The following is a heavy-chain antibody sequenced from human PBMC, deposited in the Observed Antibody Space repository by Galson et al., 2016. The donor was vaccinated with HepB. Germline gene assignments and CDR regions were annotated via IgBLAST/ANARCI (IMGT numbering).Heavy chain of an antibody. CDR2: IYYSGST. V-gene: IGHV4-39*07. D-gene: IGHD6-19*01. Sequence: SETLSLTCTVSGGSISSSSYYWGWIRQPPGKGLEWIGSIYYSGSTYYNPSLKSRVTISVDTSKNQFSLKLSSVTAADTAVYYCARARYRSGLYNWFDPWGQGTLVTVAS. CDR1: GGSISSSSYY. CDR3: ARARYRSGLYNWFDP. J-gene: IGHJ5*02.